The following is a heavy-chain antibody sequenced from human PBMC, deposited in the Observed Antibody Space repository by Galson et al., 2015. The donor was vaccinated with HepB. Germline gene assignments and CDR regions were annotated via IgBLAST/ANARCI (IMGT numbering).Heavy chain of an antibody. CDR1: GGSISSSAYY. CDR3: ARHILFGEIPDYFDY. CDR2: VYYSGRT. J-gene: IGHJ4*02. Sequence: SETLSLTCTVSGGSISSSAYYWGWLRQPPGKGLEWIGSVYYSGRTYYNPSLNSRVTTSMDTSEKLFSLRLSSLTAADTAVYFCARHILFGEIPDYFDYWGQGILVTVSS. D-gene: IGHD3-10*01. V-gene: IGHV4-39*01.